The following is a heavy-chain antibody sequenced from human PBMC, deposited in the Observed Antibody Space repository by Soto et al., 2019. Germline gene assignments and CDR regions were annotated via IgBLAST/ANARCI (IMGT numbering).Heavy chain of an antibody. CDR2: IKGEADGGTT. CDR1: GFTFSNAW. Sequence: GGSLRLSCAASGFTFSNAWMSWVRQAPGKGLEWVGRIKGEADGGTTDYAAPVKGRITISRDHSKDTLYLQMNCLKTEDTAVYYCTTGLSNGYYNFDYWGQGT. V-gene: IGHV3-15*01. J-gene: IGHJ4*02. D-gene: IGHD3-22*01. CDR3: TTGLSNGYYNFDY.